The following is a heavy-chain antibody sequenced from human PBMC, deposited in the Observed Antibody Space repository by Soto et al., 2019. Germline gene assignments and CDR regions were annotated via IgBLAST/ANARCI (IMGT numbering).Heavy chain of an antibody. CDR2: MSYDGGDK. CDR1: GFTFSSYA. V-gene: IGHV3-30-3*01. CDR3: AREYYYTMDV. Sequence: GGSLRLSCAASGFTFSSYAMHWVRQTPGKGLEWVAVMSYDGGDKYYADSVKGRFTISRDNAKNSLYLQMNSLRADDTAVYYCAREYYYTMDVWGQGTMVTVSS. J-gene: IGHJ6*02.